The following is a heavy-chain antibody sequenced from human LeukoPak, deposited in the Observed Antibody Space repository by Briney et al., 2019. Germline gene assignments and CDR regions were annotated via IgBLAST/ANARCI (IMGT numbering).Heavy chain of an antibody. J-gene: IGHJ3*02. CDR2: INPNSGGT. V-gene: IGHV1-2*02. Sequence: ASVKVSCTASGYTFTGYYMHWVRQAPGQGLEWMGWINPNSGGTNYAQKFQGRVTMTRDTSISTAYMELSRLRSDDTAVYYCARPMVRGVTDAFDIWGQGTMVTVSS. CDR3: ARPMVRGVTDAFDI. CDR1: GYTFTGYY. D-gene: IGHD3-10*01.